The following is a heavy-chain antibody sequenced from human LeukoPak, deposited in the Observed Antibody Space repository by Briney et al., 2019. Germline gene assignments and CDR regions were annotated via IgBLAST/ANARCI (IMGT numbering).Heavy chain of an antibody. Sequence: SGTLSLTCAVSGGSISSSNWWSRVRQPPGKGLEWIGEIYHSGSTNYNPSLKSRVTISVDKSKNQFSLKLSSVTAADTAVYYCARGGPQWLGNWFDPWGQGTLVTVSS. CDR3: ARGGPQWLGNWFDP. D-gene: IGHD6-19*01. J-gene: IGHJ5*02. CDR2: IYHSGST. CDR1: GGSISSSNW. V-gene: IGHV4-4*02.